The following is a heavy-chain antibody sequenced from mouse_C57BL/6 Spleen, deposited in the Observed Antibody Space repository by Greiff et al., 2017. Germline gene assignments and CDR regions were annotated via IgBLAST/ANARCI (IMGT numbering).Heavy chain of an antibody. CDR1: GFNIKDYN. CDR3: AIIYYYGSSYY. J-gene: IGHJ2*01. CDR2: IDPEDGAT. D-gene: IGHD1-1*01. Sequence: VQLQQSGAELVKPGASVKLSCTASGFNIKDYNMHWVKQRTEQGLEWIGRIDPEDGATKYAPKFQGKATITADTSSNTAYLQLSSLTSEDTAGYYCAIIYYYGSSYYWGQGTTLTVSS. V-gene: IGHV14-2*01.